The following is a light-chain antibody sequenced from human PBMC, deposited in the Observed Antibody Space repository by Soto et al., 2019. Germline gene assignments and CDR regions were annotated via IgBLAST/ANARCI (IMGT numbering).Light chain of an antibody. CDR1: SSDVGGYNY. V-gene: IGLV2-14*03. J-gene: IGLJ1*01. CDR3: SSYTTSNTRQIV. Sequence: QSALTQPASVSGSPGQSITISCTGTSSDVGGYNYVSWYQHHPGKAPKLIIFDVSNRPSGVSNPFSGSKSGNTASLTISALQPEDEADHYCSSYTTSNTRQIVFGTGTKATVL. CDR2: DVS.